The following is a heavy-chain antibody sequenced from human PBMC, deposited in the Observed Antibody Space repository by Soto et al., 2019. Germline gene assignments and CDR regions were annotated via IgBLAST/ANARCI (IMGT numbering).Heavy chain of an antibody. CDR2: INAGYGNT. CDR1: GYTFSGYA. CDR3: ARDTGDGTFDF. V-gene: IGHV1-3*01. D-gene: IGHD7-27*01. Sequence: ASVKVSCKASGYTFSGYAMHWVRQAPGQRLEWMGWINAGYGNTKSSQKFQDRVTISRDTSASTAYMELTSLRSEDTAVYYCARDTGDGTFDFWGQGTLVTVSS. J-gene: IGHJ4*02.